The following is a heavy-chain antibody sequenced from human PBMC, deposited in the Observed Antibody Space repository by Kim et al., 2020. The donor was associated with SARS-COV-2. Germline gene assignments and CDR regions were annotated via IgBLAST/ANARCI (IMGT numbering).Heavy chain of an antibody. CDR2: T. V-gene: IGHV4-34*01. D-gene: IGHD5-18*01. Sequence: TNYNPSHKSRVTISVDTSKNQFSLKLSSVTAADTAVYYCARRKQLWFFDYWGQGTLVTVSS. J-gene: IGHJ4*02. CDR3: ARRKQLWFFDY.